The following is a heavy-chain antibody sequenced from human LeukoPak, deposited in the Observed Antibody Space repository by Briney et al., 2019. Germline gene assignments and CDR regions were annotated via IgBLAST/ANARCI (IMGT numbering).Heavy chain of an antibody. CDR3: AAGPSSNGHQLPY. V-gene: IGHV3-74*01. CDR1: GFTFSGYW. Sequence: AGGSLRLSCEASGFTFSGYWVHWVRQAPGKGLVWVSRMSSDSTRSSHADSVKGRFTISRDNAKKMVYLQMNSLRVEDSAVYYCAAGPSSNGHQLPYWGQGTLVTVSS. CDR2: MSSDSTRS. J-gene: IGHJ4*02. D-gene: IGHD4-11*01.